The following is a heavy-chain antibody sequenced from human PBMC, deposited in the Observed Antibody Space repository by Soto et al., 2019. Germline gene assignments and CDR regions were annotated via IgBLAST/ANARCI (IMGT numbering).Heavy chain of an antibody. Sequence: QVQVVQSGAEVKKPGASVKVSCKASGYTFTDYYFHWVRQAPGQGLEWVGWINSRTGGTKYAQKFQGRVTVTRDTSISTVDMELSGLTSDDTAVYYCARMPPRGPSDYWGQGTLVTVSS. D-gene: IGHD3-10*01. CDR1: GYTFTDYY. CDR3: ARMPPRGPSDY. V-gene: IGHV1-2*02. CDR2: INSRTGGT. J-gene: IGHJ4*02.